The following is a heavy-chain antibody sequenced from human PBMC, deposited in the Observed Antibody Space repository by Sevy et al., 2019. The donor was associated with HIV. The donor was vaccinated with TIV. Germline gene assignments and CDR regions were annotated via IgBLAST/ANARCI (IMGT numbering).Heavy chain of an antibody. CDR2: ISVSGRDT. Sequence: GGSLRLSCAASGFTFNNYAMSWVRQAPGKGLEWVSTISVSGRDTYHADSVKGRFAISRDNSKNTLFLQLNSLRAEDTAVYYCAKAPVTTRGGNYFDHWGQRTLVTVSS. J-gene: IGHJ4*02. CDR1: GFTFNNYA. D-gene: IGHD4-17*01. CDR3: AKAPVTTRGGNYFDH. V-gene: IGHV3-23*01.